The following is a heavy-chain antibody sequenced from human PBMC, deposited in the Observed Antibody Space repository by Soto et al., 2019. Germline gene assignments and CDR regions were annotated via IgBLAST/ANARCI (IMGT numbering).Heavy chain of an antibody. J-gene: IGHJ4*02. CDR2: LYHSGST. V-gene: IGHV4-59*01. CDR1: GDPISGY. Sequence: ASETLSLTCTVSGDPISGYWSWIRQPPGKGLDWIGYLYHSGSTNYNPSLKRRLALSVHTSKNQFSLNLSSVTTADTAVYYCARAGTSSWYGYFDYWGQGAQVTVSS. CDR3: ARAGTSSWYGYFDY. D-gene: IGHD6-13*01.